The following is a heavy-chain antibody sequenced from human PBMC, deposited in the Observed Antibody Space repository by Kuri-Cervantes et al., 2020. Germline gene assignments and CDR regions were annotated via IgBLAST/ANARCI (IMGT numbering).Heavy chain of an antibody. Sequence: ASVKVSCKASGHTFTSYDINWVRQATGQGLEWMGWMNPNSGNTNYAQKLQGRVTMTTDTSTSTAYMELRSLRSDDTAVYYCARAPYYYDSGYYYMDVWGKGTTVTVSS. V-gene: IGHV1-18*01. CDR1: GHTFTSYD. J-gene: IGHJ6*03. CDR3: ARAPYYYDSGYYYMDV. CDR2: MNPNSGNT. D-gene: IGHD3-22*01.